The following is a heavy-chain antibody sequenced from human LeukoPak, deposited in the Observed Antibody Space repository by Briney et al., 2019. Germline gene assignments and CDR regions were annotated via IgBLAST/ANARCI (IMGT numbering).Heavy chain of an antibody. J-gene: IGHJ2*01. V-gene: IGHV3-48*03. D-gene: IGHD3-10*01. CDR3: ARGPRFEEYYWYFDL. CDR2: ISSSGSTI. CDR1: GFTFSSYA. Sequence: GGSLRLSCAASGFTFSSYAMNWVRQAPGKGLEWVSYISSSGSTIYYADSVKGRFTISRDNAKNSLYLQMNSLRAEDTAVYYCARGPRFEEYYWYFDLWGRGTLVTVSS.